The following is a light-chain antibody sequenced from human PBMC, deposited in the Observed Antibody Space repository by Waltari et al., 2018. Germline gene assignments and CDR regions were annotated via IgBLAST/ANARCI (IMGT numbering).Light chain of an antibody. CDR1: QSVSSSY. Sequence: EIVLTQSPGTLSSSPGERATLSCRASQSVSSSYLAWYQQKPGQAPRLLIYGASSRATGSTDRVSGSGSGTDFTLTISRLEPEDFAVYYCQQYGRSPRTFGQGTTVEIK. J-gene: IGKJ1*01. V-gene: IGKV3-20*01. CDR2: GAS. CDR3: QQYGRSPRT.